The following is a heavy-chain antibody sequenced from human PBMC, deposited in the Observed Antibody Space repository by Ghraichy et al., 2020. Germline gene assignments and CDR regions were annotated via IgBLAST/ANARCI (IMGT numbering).Heavy chain of an antibody. V-gene: IGHV3-7*03. CDR2: IKQDGSEK. CDR1: GITFSSYW. D-gene: IGHD5-18*01. Sequence: GGSLRLSCAASGITFSSYWMSWVRQAPGKGLEWVANIKQDGSEKYYVDSVKGRFTISRDNAKNSVYLQMNSLRAEDTAVYYCARKEWGSYGHQIDYCGQGTLVTVSS. CDR3: ARKEWGSYGHQIDY. J-gene: IGHJ4*02.